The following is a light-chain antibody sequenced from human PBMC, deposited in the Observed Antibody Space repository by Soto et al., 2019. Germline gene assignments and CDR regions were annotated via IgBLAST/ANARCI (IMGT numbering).Light chain of an antibody. CDR3: QQRSNWPPMYT. V-gene: IGKV3-11*01. CDR2: DAS. CDR1: QSVSSY. J-gene: IGKJ2*01. Sequence: EIMLTQSPATLSLYPGERATLSCRASQSVSSYLAWYQQKPGQAPRLLIYDASNRATGIPARFSGSGSGTDFTLTISSLEPEDFAVYYCQQRSNWPPMYTFGQGTKLEIK.